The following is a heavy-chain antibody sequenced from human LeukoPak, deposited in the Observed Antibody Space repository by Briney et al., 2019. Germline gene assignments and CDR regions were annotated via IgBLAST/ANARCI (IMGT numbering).Heavy chain of an antibody. Sequence: TSETLSLTCTVSGGSISSYYWSWIRQPPGKGLEWIGYIYYSGSTNYNPSLKSRVTISVDTSKNQFSLKLSSVTAADTAVYYCARELNGGIAVAGSPYYYYGMDVWGQGTTVTVSS. D-gene: IGHD6-19*01. J-gene: IGHJ6*02. CDR3: ARELNGGIAVAGSPYYYYGMDV. V-gene: IGHV4-59*01. CDR1: GGSISSYY. CDR2: IYYSGST.